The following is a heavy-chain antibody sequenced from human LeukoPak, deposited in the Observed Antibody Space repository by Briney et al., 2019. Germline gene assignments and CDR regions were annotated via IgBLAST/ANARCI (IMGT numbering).Heavy chain of an antibody. Sequence: SETLSLTCTVSGGSISNYYWSWLRQPPGKGLEWIGYIYYSGSTNYNPSLKSRVTISVDKSKNQFSLKLSSVTAADTAVYYCARVRGRSSSWQYFDYWGQGTLVTVSS. D-gene: IGHD6-13*01. V-gene: IGHV4-59*12. J-gene: IGHJ4*02. CDR2: IYYSGST. CDR1: GGSISNYY. CDR3: ARVRGRSSSWQYFDY.